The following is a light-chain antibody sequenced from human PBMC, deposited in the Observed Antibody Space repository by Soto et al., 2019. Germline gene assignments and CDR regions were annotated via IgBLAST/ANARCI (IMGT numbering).Light chain of an antibody. CDR3: TSYTRTRNLL. Sequence: QSVLTQPASVSGSPGQSITISCTGTSSDVGAYNYVSWYQHHPGRAPKLIIFEVSHRPSGDSDRFSGSKSGNTASLTISGLQTEDEADYYCTSYTRTRNLLFGGGTKLTVL. CDR1: SSDVGAYNY. CDR2: EVS. J-gene: IGLJ2*01. V-gene: IGLV2-14*01.